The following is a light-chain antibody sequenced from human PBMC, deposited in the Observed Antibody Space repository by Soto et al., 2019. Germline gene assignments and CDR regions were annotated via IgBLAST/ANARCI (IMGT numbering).Light chain of an antibody. J-gene: IGKJ1*01. V-gene: IGKV3-11*01. CDR3: HQRKSWPRT. CDR2: QTS. Sequence: MVLTKSPATLSSCPSDRVTVSFMASQYINTRLAWYQHRPGQAPRLLIYQTSIRAAGIPARFSASGSGTDFTLTISDVQPEDFALYYCHQRKSWPRTFGQGTKVDIK. CDR1: QYINTR.